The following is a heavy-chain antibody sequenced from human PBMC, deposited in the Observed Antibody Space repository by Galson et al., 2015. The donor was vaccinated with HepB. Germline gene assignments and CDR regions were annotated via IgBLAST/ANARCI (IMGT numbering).Heavy chain of an antibody. J-gene: IGHJ2*01. CDR2: ISSSSSYT. V-gene: IGHV3-11*06. Sequence: SLRLSCAASGFTFSDYYMSWIRQAPGKGLEWVSYISSSSSYTNYADSVKGRFTISRDNAKNSLYLQMNSLRAEDTAVYYCARGSRDGYNYWYFDLWGRGTLVTVSS. CDR3: ARGSRDGYNYWYFDL. CDR1: GFTFSDYY. D-gene: IGHD5-24*01.